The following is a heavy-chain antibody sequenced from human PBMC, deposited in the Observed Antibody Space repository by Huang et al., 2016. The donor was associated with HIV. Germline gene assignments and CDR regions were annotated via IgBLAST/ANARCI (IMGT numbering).Heavy chain of an antibody. D-gene: IGHD4-17*01. V-gene: IGHV4-61*01. J-gene: IGHJ3*02. CDR2: IYNSGST. CDR1: GGSVSSGSYY. Sequence: QVQLQESGPGLVKPSETLSLTCTVSGGSVSSGSYYWSWIRQPPGKGLEWIGYIYNSGSTNYHPVLKSRVTISVDTSKNQFSLKLSSVTAADTAVYYCARVDLLLGKYGDYEENAFDIWGQGTMVTVSS. CDR3: ARVDLLLGKYGDYEENAFDI.